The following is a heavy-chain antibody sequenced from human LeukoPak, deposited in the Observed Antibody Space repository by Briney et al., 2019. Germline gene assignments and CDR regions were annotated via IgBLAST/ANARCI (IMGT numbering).Heavy chain of an antibody. CDR3: ARSSEGRYYYDSSGYSYYYYYMDV. CDR2: VYYGGST. V-gene: IGHV4-59*01. J-gene: IGHJ6*03. CDR1: GGSISSYY. D-gene: IGHD3-22*01. Sequence: PSETLSLTCTVSGGSISSYYWSWIRQPPGKGLEWIGLVYYGGSTNYNPSLKSRVTISVDTSKNQFSLKLSSVTAADTAVYYCARSSEGRYYYDSSGYSYYYYYMDVWGKGTTVTISS.